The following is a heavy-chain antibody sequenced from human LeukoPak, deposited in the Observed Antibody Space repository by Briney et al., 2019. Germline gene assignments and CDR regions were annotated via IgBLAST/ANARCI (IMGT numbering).Heavy chain of an antibody. CDR2: IIPIFGTA. V-gene: IGHV1-69*05. J-gene: IGHJ4*02. D-gene: IGHD1-1*01. Sequence: GASVKVSCKASGGTFSSYAISWVRQAPGQGLEWMGGIIPIFGTANYAQKFQGRATITTDESTSTAYMELSSLRSEDTAVYYCARRRTGTSFSYFDYWGQGTLVTVSS. CDR1: GGTFSSYA. CDR3: ARRRTGTSFSYFDY.